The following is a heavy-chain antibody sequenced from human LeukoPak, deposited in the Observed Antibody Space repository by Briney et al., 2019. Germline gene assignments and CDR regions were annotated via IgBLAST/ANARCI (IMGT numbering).Heavy chain of an antibody. CDR2: IYHSGST. V-gene: IGHV4-30-2*01. Sequence: PSETLSLTCAVSGGSISSGGYSWSWSRQPPGKGLEWIGYIYHSGSTYYNPSLKSRVTISVDRSKNQFSLKLSSVTAADTAVYYCARGNAAYFDYWGQGTLVTVSS. CDR3: ARGNAAYFDY. CDR1: GGSISSGGYS. D-gene: IGHD2-15*01. J-gene: IGHJ4*02.